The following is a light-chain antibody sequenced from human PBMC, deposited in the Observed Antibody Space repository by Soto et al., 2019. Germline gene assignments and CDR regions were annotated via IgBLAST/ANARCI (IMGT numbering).Light chain of an antibody. CDR2: GNN. CDR3: AAWDDSLNGRV. Sequence: QSVLTQPPSASGTPGQRVTISCSGSSSNIGSHTVNWYQQLLGTAPTLLIYGNNQRPSGVPDRFSGSKSGTSASLAISGLQSEDEADYYCAAWDDSLNGRVFGTGTKVTVL. J-gene: IGLJ1*01. V-gene: IGLV1-44*01. CDR1: SSNIGSHT.